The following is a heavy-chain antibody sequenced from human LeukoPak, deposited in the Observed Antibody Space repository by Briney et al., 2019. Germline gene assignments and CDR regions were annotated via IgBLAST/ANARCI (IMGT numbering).Heavy chain of an antibody. CDR2: VSYSGTT. D-gene: IGHD2-2*01. CDR3: ARETPAVRNNCFDP. J-gene: IGHJ5*02. Sequence: GSLRLSCAASGFTFSSYAMSWVRQPPGKGLEWIGSVSYSGTTYYNTSLRSRVTISIDTSRNQFSLKVTSVTAADTAVYYCARETPAVRNNCFDPWGQGTLVTVSS. V-gene: IGHV4-39*02. CDR1: GFTFSSYA.